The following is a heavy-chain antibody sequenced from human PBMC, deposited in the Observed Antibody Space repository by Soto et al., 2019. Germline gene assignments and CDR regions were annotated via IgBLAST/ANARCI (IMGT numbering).Heavy chain of an antibody. CDR1: GFIFTMYW. V-gene: IGHV3-74*01. D-gene: IGHD1-26*01. CDR3: TRGPRPISTDTGAY. CDR2: IYTDGTYA. Sequence: GGTLRLPCAASGFIFTMYWMHGVRQSPGKGLVWISRIYTDGTYADYADSVRGRFTISRDNVNDTLYLQMNNLRAEDSGLYYCTRGPRPISTDTGAYWGQGTQVTVSS. J-gene: IGHJ4*02.